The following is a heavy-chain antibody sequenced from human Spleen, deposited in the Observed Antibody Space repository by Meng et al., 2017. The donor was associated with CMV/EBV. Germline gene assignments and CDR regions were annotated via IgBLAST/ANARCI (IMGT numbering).Heavy chain of an antibody. J-gene: IGHJ4*02. V-gene: IGHV3-33*06. CDR3: AKDGSYYGSGSYYYFDY. Sequence: GESLKISCAASGFTFSSYGMHWVRQAPGKGLEWVAVIWYDGSNKYYADSVKGRFTISRDNSKNTLYLQMNSLRAEDTAVYYCAKDGSYYGSGSYYYFDYWGQGTLVTVS. D-gene: IGHD3-10*01. CDR1: GFTFSSYG. CDR2: IWYDGSNK.